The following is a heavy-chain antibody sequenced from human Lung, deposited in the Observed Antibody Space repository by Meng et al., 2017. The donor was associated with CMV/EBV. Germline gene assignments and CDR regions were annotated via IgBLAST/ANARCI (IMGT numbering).Heavy chain of an antibody. J-gene: IGHJ6*02. CDR2: ISGSGGST. Sequence: GGSLRLXCAASGFTFSSYAMSWVRQAPGKGLEWVSAISGSGGSTYYADSVKGRFTISRDNSKNTVYLQMNNLRAEDTAIYYCARDDGSYGSLNGMDVWGRGTXVTVSS. CDR1: GFTFSSYA. V-gene: IGHV3-23*01. CDR3: ARDDGSYGSLNGMDV. D-gene: IGHD3-10*01.